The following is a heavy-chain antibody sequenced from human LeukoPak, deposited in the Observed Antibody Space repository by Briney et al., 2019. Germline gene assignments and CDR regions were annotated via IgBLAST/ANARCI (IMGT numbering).Heavy chain of an antibody. Sequence: SETPSLTCTVSGGSISSHYWSWIRQPPGKGLEWIGYIYYSGSTNYNPSLKSRVTISVDTSKNQFSLKLSSVTAADTAVYYCARTGEAQGFDPSGEGTLVTVSS. CDR1: GGSISSHY. V-gene: IGHV4-59*11. J-gene: IGHJ5*02. CDR2: IYYSGST. D-gene: IGHD3-16*01. CDR3: ARTGEAQGFDP.